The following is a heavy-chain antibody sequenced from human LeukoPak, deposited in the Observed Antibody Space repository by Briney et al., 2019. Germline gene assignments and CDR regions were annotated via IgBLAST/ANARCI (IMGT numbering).Heavy chain of an antibody. CDR1: GGSISSGGYS. Sequence: PSETLSLTCAVSGGSISSGGYSWSWLRQPPGKGLEWIGYIYHSGSTYYNPSLKSRVTISVDRSKNQFSLKLSSVTAADTAVYYCASSYGDYYFDYWGQGTLVTVSS. V-gene: IGHV4-30-2*01. CDR2: IYHSGST. CDR3: ASSYGDYYFDY. J-gene: IGHJ4*02. D-gene: IGHD4-17*01.